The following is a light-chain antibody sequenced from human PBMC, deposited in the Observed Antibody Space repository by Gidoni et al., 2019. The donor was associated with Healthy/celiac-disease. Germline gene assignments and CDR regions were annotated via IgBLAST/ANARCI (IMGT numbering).Light chain of an antibody. V-gene: IGKV3-20*01. CDR2: GAS. Sequence: IVLTQSPGTLSLSPGERATRSCRASQSVSSSYLAWYQQKPGQATRLLIYGASSRATGIPDRLSGSGSGTDFTLTISRLEPEDFAVDYCQQYGSSPWTFGQGTKVEIK. CDR3: QQYGSSPWT. CDR1: QSVSSSY. J-gene: IGKJ1*01.